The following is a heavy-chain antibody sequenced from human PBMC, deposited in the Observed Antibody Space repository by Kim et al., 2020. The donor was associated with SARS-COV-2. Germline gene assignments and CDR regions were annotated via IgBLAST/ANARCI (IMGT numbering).Heavy chain of an antibody. CDR1: GFTFDDYA. J-gene: IGHJ3*02. CDR3: AKELPGGAPLDAFEI. D-gene: IGHD2-15*01. CDR2: ISGDGGST. V-gene: IGHV3-43*02. Sequence: GGSLRLSCAASGFTFDDYAMHWVRQAPGKGLEWVSLISGDGGSTYYADSVKGRFTISRDNSKNSLYLQMNSLRTEDTALYYCAKELPGGAPLDAFEIWGQGKMVTVSS.